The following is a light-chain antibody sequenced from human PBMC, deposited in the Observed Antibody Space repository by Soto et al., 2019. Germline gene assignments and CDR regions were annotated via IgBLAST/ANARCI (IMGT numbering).Light chain of an antibody. CDR3: HTYNSALLT. Sequence: DIQMTQSPSSLSASVGDRVTITCRASQGIYNYLAWYQQKPGKAPKLLIYAASTLEAGVPSRFSGSGSGTDFTLTISSLQPEDVATYYCHTYNSALLTFGQGTRLEIK. J-gene: IGKJ5*01. CDR1: QGIYNY. CDR2: AAS. V-gene: IGKV1-27*01.